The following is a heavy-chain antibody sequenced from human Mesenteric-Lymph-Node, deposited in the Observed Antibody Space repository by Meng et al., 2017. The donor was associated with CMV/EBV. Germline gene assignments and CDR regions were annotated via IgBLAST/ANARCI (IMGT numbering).Heavy chain of an antibody. V-gene: IGHV4-39*01. Sequence: QLQLQESGPGLVKPSGTLSLSCIVSGASSSNSTYYWTWLRPPPGKGLELIGSVHHSGTTYYTPSLKGILTISVDTSANLFSLMLTTVTAADTATYCCARRGNYDSDYSEYWGQGTLVTVSS. D-gene: IGHD3-22*01. CDR3: ARRGNYDSDYSEY. J-gene: IGHJ4*02. CDR1: GASSSNSTYY. CDR2: VHHSGTT.